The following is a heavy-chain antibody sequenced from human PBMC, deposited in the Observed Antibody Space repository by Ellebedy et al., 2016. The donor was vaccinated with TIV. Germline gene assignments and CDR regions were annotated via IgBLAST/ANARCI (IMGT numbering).Heavy chain of an antibody. D-gene: IGHD4-17*01. Sequence: SETLSLTCAVYGGSFSGYYWSWIRQPPGKGLEWIGEINHSGSTNYNPSLKSRVAISVDTSKNQFSLKLSSVTAADTAVYYCARTTVTTLAGDYWGQGTLVTVSS. CDR3: ARTTVTTLAGDY. CDR2: INHSGST. CDR1: GGSFSGYY. J-gene: IGHJ4*02. V-gene: IGHV4-34*01.